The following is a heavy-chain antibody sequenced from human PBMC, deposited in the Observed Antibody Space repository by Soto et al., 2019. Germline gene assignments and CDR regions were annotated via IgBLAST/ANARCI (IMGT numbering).Heavy chain of an antibody. CDR3: AKDGDPNYDFWSGYYPIDY. CDR2: ISGSGGST. CDR1: GFTFSSYA. V-gene: IGHV3-23*01. J-gene: IGHJ4*02. Sequence: GGSQRLSCAASGFTFSSYAMSWVRQAPGKGLEWVSAISGSGGSTYYADSVKGRFTISRDNSKNTLYLQMNSLRAEDTAVYYCAKDGDPNYDFWSGYYPIDYWGQGTLVTVSS. D-gene: IGHD3-3*01.